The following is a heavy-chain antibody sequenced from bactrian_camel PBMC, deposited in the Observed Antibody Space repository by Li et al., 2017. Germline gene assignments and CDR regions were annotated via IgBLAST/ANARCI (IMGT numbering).Heavy chain of an antibody. D-gene: IGHD2*01. Sequence: HVQLVESGGGSVQTGGSLRLACVASGYANSPGCMGWFRQAPGKEREGVASLARDGSSIYANSLKGRFSISEDNARNWLDLQMDSLEPGDTARYYCAADRRRHGPPSLRPGDYSVWGQGTQVTVS. CDR3: AADRRRHGPPSLRPGDYSV. CDR1: GYANSPGC. V-gene: IGHV3S53*01. J-gene: IGHJ4*01. CDR2: LARDGSS.